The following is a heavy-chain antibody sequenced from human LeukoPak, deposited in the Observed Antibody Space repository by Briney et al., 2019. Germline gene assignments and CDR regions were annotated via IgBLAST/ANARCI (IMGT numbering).Heavy chain of an antibody. J-gene: IGHJ4*02. CDR1: GYRFTSYW. V-gene: IGHV5-51*01. CDR3: ARLFSASPGGFDY. D-gene: IGHD3-16*01. CDR2: IYPGDSDT. Sequence: GESLKISCKGSGYRFTSYWIGWVRQLPGKSLDWMGIIYPGDSDTRYSPSFQGQVTISADKSINTAYLQWSGLKASDTAIYYCARLFSASPGGFDYWGQGTPVTVSS.